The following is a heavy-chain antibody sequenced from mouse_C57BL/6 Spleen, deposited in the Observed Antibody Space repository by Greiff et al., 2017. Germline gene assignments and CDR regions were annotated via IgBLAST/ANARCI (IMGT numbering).Heavy chain of an antibody. V-gene: IGHV1-18*01. Sequence: VQLQQSGPELVKPGASVKIPCKASGYTFTDYNMDWVKQSHGKSLEWIGDINPNNGGTIYNQKFKGKATLTVDKSSSTAYMELRSLTSEDTAVYYCAREARTTVPYYFDYWGQGTTLTVSS. D-gene: IGHD1-1*01. CDR1: GYTFTDYN. CDR3: AREARTTVPYYFDY. J-gene: IGHJ2*01. CDR2: INPNNGGT.